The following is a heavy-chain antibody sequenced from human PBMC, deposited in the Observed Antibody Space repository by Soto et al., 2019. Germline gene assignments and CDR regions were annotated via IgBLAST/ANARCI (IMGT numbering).Heavy chain of an antibody. CDR2: INAGNGNT. D-gene: IGHD1-1*01. CDR1: GYTFTSYA. J-gene: IGHJ5*02. Sequence: GASVKVSCKASGYTFTSYAMHWVRQAPGQRLEWMGWINAGNGNTKYSQKFQGRVTITRDTSANTAYMELSSLRSDDTAVYYCARHNSQWPNWFDPWGQGTLVTVSS. CDR3: ARHNSQWPNWFDP. V-gene: IGHV1-3*01.